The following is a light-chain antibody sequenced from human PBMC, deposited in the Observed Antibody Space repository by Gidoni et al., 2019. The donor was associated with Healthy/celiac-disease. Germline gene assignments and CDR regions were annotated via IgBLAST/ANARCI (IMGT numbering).Light chain of an antibody. Sequence: EIVLTQSPATLSLSPGERATLSCRASQSVSSYLAWYQQKPGKAPRLLIYDASNRATGIPARFSGSGSETDFTLTISSLEPEDFAVYYCQQRSNWTSLTFGQGTRLEIK. CDR3: QQRSNWTSLT. J-gene: IGKJ5*01. CDR2: DAS. CDR1: QSVSSY. V-gene: IGKV3-11*01.